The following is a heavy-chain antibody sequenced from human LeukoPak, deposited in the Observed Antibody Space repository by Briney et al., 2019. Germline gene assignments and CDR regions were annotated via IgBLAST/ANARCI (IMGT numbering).Heavy chain of an antibody. CDR1: GGTFSSYA. CDR3: ARGGPMELSPEVCNWFDP. D-gene: IGHD1-26*01. J-gene: IGHJ5*02. V-gene: IGHV1-69*13. Sequence: SVKVSCKASGGTFSSYAISWVRQAPGQGLEWMGGIIPIFGTANYAQKFQGRVTITADESTSTAYMELSSLRSEDTAVYYCARGGPMELSPEVCNWFDPWGQGTLVTVSS. CDR2: IIPIFGTA.